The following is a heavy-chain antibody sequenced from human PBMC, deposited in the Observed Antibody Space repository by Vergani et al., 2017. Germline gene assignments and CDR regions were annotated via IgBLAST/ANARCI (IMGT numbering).Heavy chain of an antibody. D-gene: IGHD6-19*01. J-gene: IGHJ4*02. Sequence: QVQPVQSGAEVKKPGASVKVSCKASGYTFTSYAMHWVRQAPGQRLEWMGWINAGNGNTKYSQKFQGRVTITRDTSASTAYMELSSLRSEDTAVYYCARDGAYSSGWPHYFDYWGQGTLVTVSS. CDR3: ARDGAYSSGWPHYFDY. CDR2: INAGNGNT. V-gene: IGHV1-3*01. CDR1: GYTFTSYA.